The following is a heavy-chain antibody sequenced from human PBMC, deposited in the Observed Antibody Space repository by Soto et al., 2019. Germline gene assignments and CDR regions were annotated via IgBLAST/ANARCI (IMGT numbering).Heavy chain of an antibody. V-gene: IGHV2-5*01. CDR3: AHFSGYEQFDY. J-gene: IGHJ4*02. CDR2: IYWNDDK. D-gene: IGHD5-12*01. Sequence: SGPTLVNPTQTLTLTCTFSGFSLSTSGEGVGWIRQPPGKALEWLALIYWNDDKRFSPSLKSRLTITKDTSRNQVVLTMTSMDPVDTATYYCAHFSGYEQFDYWGQGALVTVSS. CDR1: GFSLSTSGEG.